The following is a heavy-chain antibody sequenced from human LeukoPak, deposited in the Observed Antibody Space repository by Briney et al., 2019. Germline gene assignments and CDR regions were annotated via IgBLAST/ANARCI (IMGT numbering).Heavy chain of an antibody. Sequence: KPSETLSPTXAVYGGSFSGYYWSWISQSPGKGLEWIGEINHSGSTNYNPSLKSRVTISVDTSKNQFSLNLTSVTAADTAVYYCARRANSGYWFFDLWGRGTLVTVSS. CDR1: GGSFSGYY. J-gene: IGHJ2*01. D-gene: IGHD1-26*01. CDR2: INHSGST. CDR3: ARRANSGYWFFDL. V-gene: IGHV4-34*01.